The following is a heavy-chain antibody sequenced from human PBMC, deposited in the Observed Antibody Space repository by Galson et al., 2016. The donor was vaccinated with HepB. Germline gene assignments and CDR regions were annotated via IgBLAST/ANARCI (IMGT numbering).Heavy chain of an antibody. D-gene: IGHD5-18*01. CDR3: ASDPRQWQRGYNYGFEY. J-gene: IGHJ4*02. CDR1: GFTFSTYA. CDR2: ISYDGGTK. V-gene: IGHV3-30*03. Sequence: SLRLSCAASGFTFSTYAMTWVRQAPGRGLEWVAVISYDGGTKYHADSVKGRFTISRDNSKNTLYLQMHRLRFEDTAVYYCASDPRQWQRGYNYGFEYWGQGTLVSVSS.